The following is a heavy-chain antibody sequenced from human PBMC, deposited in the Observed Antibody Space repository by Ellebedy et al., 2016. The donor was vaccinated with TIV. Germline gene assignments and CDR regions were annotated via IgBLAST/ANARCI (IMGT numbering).Heavy chain of an antibody. Sequence: GGSLRLCXAASGFTFSWYWMHWVRHAPGKGLVWVSRINNDGTGTNYADSAKGRFTISRDNAQNSLSLQMNSLRDEDTAVYYCARETVGYGDFYFDSWGQGTLVTVSS. CDR2: INNDGTGT. CDR1: GFTFSWYW. J-gene: IGHJ4*02. V-gene: IGHV3-74*01. CDR3: ARETVGYGDFYFDS. D-gene: IGHD4-17*01.